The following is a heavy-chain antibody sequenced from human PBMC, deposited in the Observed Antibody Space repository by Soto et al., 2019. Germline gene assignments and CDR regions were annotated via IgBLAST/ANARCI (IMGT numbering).Heavy chain of an antibody. V-gene: IGHV1-2*04. CDR2: INPNSGGT. CDR3: ARDRRTTMVRGVIHGMDV. J-gene: IGHJ6*02. CDR1: GYTFTSYG. Sequence: ASVKVSCKASGYTFTSYGISWVRQAPGQGLEWMGWINPNSGGTNYAQKFQGWVTMSRDTSITTAYMELNRLRSDDTAVYYCARDRRTTMVRGVIHGMDVWGQGTTVTVSS. D-gene: IGHD3-10*01.